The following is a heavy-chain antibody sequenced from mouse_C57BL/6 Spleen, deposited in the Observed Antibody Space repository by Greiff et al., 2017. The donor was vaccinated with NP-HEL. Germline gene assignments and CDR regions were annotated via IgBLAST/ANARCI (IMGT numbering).Heavy chain of an antibody. D-gene: IGHD1-1*02. V-gene: IGHV1-69*01. CDR1: GYTFTSYW. CDR3: SRHSDGGSFGYIDV. CDR2: IDPSDSYT. Sequence: QVQLQQPGAELVMPGASVKMSCKASGYTFTSYWMHWVKQRPGQGLEWIGEIDPSDSYTNYNQKFKGKSTLTVDKSSSTAYMQLSSLTSEDSAVFYYSRHSDGGSFGYIDVWGTGTTVTVSS. J-gene: IGHJ1*03.